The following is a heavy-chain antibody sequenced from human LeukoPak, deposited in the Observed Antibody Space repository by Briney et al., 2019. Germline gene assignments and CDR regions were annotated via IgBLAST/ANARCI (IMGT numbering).Heavy chain of an antibody. J-gene: IGHJ4*02. CDR3: ARDTPPGDY. CDR2: IYYSGST. V-gene: IGHV4-59*01. Sequence: PSXTLSLTCTVSGGSISSYYWSWVRQPPGKGVEGVGYIYYSGSTNYNPSLKRRVNISVETSKKQFSLKMSYCAAAEPAVYYCARDTPPGDYWGQGTLVTVSS. D-gene: IGHD1-14*01. CDR1: GGSISSYY.